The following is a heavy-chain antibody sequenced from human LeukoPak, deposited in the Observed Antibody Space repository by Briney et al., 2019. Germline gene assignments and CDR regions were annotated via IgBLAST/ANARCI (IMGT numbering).Heavy chain of an antibody. V-gene: IGHV4-39*01. CDR3: ATYYDFWSGSPV. J-gene: IGHJ4*02. CDR1: GGSISGSSYF. Sequence: SETLSLTCTASGGSISGSSYFWGWIRQPPGKGLEWIGSIYYSGSTYYNPSLKSRVTISVDTSKNQFSLKLSSVTAADTAVYYCATYYDFWSGSPVWGQGTLVTVSS. D-gene: IGHD3-3*01. CDR2: IYYSGST.